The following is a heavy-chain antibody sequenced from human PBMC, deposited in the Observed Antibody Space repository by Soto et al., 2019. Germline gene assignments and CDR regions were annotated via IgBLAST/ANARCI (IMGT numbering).Heavy chain of an antibody. J-gene: IGHJ4*02. D-gene: IGHD6-13*01. CDR3: ARVPSDPRWYGAGY. CDR1: GYTFTSYA. V-gene: IGHV1-3*01. Sequence: AASVKVSCKASGYTFTSYAMHWVRQAPGQRLEWMGWINAGNGNTKYSQKFQGRVTITRDTSASTAYMELSSLRSEDTAVYYCARVPSDPRWYGAGYWGQGTLVTVSS. CDR2: INAGNGNT.